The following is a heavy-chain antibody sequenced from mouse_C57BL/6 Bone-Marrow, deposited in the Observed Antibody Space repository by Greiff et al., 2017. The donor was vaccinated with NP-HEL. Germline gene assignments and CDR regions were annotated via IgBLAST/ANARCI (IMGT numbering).Heavy chain of an antibody. J-gene: IGHJ1*03. CDR2: ISDGGSYT. V-gene: IGHV5-4*01. CDR1: GFTFSSYA. D-gene: IGHD1-1*01. Sequence: EVQRVESGGGLVKPGGSLKLSCAASGFTFSSYAMSWVRQTPEKRLEWVATISDGGSYTYYPDNVKGRFTISRDNAKNNLYLQMSHLKSEDTAMYYCAREGTTVVEEGDWYFDVWGTGTTVTVSS. CDR3: AREGTTVVEEGDWYFDV.